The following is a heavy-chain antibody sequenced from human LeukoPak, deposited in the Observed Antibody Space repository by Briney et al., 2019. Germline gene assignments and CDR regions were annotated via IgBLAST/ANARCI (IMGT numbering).Heavy chain of an antibody. D-gene: IGHD2/OR15-2a*01. CDR2: INPNSGGT. V-gene: IGHV1-2*06. CDR1: GYTFTGYY. J-gene: IGHJ6*03. CDR3: ARGTGPNQYCYYYMDV. Sequence: ASVKVSCKASGYTFTGYYMHWVRQAPGQGLEWMGRINPNSGGTNYAQKFQGRVTMTRDTSISTAYMELSRLRSDDTAVYYCARGTGPNQYCYYYMDVWGKGTTVTVSS.